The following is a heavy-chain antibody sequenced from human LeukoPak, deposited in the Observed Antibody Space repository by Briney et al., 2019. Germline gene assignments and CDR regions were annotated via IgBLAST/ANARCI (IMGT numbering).Heavy chain of an antibody. CDR2: ISGSGGST. V-gene: IGHV3-23*01. Sequence: GGSLRLSCAASGFTFSSYAMSWVRQAPGKGLEWVSAISGSGGSTYYADSVKGRFTISRDNSKNTLYLQMNSLRVEDTALYYCARDSGTSGADDYWGQGTLVTVSS. CDR3: ARDSGTSGADDY. CDR1: GFTFSSYA. D-gene: IGHD6-25*01. J-gene: IGHJ4*02.